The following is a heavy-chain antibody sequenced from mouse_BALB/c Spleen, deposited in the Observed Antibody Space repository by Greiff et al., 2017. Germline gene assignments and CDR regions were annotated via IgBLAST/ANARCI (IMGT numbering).Heavy chain of an antibody. D-gene: IGHD2-4*01. CDR3: ARSRYDYDDYAMDY. J-gene: IGHJ4*01. CDR2: INPGSGGT. V-gene: IGHV1-54*01. Sequence: QVQLKESGAELVRPGTSVKVSCKASGYAFTNYLIEWVKQRPGQGLEWIGVINPGSGGTNYNEKFKGKATLTADKSSSTAYMQLSSLTSDDSAVYFCARSRYDYDDYAMDYWGQGTSVTVSS. CDR1: GYAFTNYL.